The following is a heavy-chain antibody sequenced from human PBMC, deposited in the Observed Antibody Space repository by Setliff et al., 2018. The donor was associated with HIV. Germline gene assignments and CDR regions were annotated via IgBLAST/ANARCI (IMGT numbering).Heavy chain of an antibody. V-gene: IGHV4-4*08. CDR1: SESIVSYY. CDR2: IHTSGRT. Sequence: SETLSLTCAVSSESIVSYYWNWIRQPPGRGLEWIGYIHTSGRTNYNPSLKSRVTISVDTSKNQFSLNLSSVTAADTAVYYCARAHYYGSGFMDVWGRGTTVTVSS. J-gene: IGHJ6*04. CDR3: ARAHYYGSGFMDV. D-gene: IGHD3-10*01.